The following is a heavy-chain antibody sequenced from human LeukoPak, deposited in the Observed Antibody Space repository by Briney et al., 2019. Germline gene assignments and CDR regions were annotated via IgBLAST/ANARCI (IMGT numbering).Heavy chain of an antibody. CDR2: ISGSGGSP. V-gene: IGHV3-23*01. J-gene: IGHJ4*02. CDR3: AKDRVVAATYYFDY. CDR1: GFTFSSYA. D-gene: IGHD2-15*01. Sequence: PGGSLRLSCAVSGFTFSSYAMRWVRQAPGKGLEWVSAISGSGGSPYYADSVKGRFTISRDNSKNTLYLQMNSLRAEDTAVYYCAKDRVVAATYYFDYWGQGTLVTVSS.